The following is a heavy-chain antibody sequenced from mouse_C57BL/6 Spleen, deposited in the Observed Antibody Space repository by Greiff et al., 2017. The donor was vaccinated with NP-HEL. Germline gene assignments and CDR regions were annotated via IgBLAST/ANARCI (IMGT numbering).Heavy chain of an antibody. Sequence: EVQLQQSVAELVRPGASVKLSCTASGFYIKNTYMHWVKQRPEQGLEWIGRIDPANGNTKYAPKFQGKATITADTPTNTAYLQLSMLTSGDTAIYYFAPYYYGSSYGYFDVWGTGTTVTVSS. J-gene: IGHJ1*03. V-gene: IGHV14-3*01. CDR3: APYYYGSSYGYFDV. CDR2: IDPANGNT. D-gene: IGHD1-1*01. CDR1: GFYIKNTY.